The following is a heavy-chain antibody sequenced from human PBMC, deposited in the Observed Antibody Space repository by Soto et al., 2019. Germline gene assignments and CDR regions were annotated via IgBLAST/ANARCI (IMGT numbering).Heavy chain of an antibody. D-gene: IGHD3-9*01. V-gene: IGHV3-33*01. CDR1: GFTFSSYG. J-gene: IGHJ6*02. Sequence: QVQLVESGGGVVQPGRSLRLSCAASGFTFSSYGMHWVRQAPGKGLEWVAVIWYDGSNKYYADSVKGRFTIYRDNSKITLYLQMNSLRAEDTAVYYCARNQRVWIRYFDWLLYSGMDVWGQGTKLTVSS. CDR2: IWYDGSNK. CDR3: ARNQRVWIRYFDWLLYSGMDV.